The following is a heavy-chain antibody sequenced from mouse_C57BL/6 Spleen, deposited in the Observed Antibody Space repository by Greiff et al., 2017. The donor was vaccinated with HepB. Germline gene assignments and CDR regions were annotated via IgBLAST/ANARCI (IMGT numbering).Heavy chain of an antibody. J-gene: IGHJ4*01. V-gene: IGHV12-3*01. D-gene: IGHD2-12*01. CDR3: AGLRRDYYAMDY. CDR1: GFPITSGYY. Sequence: LQESGPGLVKPSQSLFLTCSITGFPITSGYYWIWIRQSPGKPLEWMGYITHSGETFYNPSLQSPISITRETSKNQFFLQLNSVTTEDTAMYYCAGLRRDYYAMDYWGQGTSVTVSS. CDR2: ITHSGET.